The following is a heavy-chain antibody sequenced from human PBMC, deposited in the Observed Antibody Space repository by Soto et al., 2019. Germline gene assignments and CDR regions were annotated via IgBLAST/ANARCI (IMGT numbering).Heavy chain of an antibody. J-gene: IGHJ4*02. CDR1: GFTFTDYA. V-gene: IGHV3-23*01. CDR3: ARGSSGYISSWYYFDY. CDR2: ISGIGGST. D-gene: IGHD6-13*01. Sequence: GGSLRLSCAASGFTFTDYALSWVRQAPGKGLEWVATISGIGGSTYLADSVKGRLSISRDNSKNTVSLLMNSLRAEDTDVYFCARGSSGYISSWYYFDYWGRGTLVTVSS.